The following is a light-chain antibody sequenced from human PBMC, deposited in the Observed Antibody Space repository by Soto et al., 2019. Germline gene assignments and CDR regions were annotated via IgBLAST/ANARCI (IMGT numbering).Light chain of an antibody. CDR3: QHYGSSPRT. V-gene: IGKV3-20*01. Sequence: EIVLTQSPGTLSLSPGERATLSCRDSQSVTSSYLAWYQQKPGQAPRLIIYGTSSRATGIPDRFSGSGSGTDFTLTISRLEPEDFAVYYCQHYGSSPRTLGQGTKVDIK. CDR1: QSVTSSY. J-gene: IGKJ1*01. CDR2: GTS.